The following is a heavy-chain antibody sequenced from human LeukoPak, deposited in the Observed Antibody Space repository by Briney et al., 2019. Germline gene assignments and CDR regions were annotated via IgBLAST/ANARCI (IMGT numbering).Heavy chain of an antibody. V-gene: IGHV3-15*01. CDR2: IKTKSDGGTT. CDR1: GFAFTNAW. J-gene: IGHJ4*02. D-gene: IGHD1-26*01. Sequence: GGSLRLSCAASGFAFTNAWMTWVRLAPGKGLEWVGRIKTKSDGGTTDYAAPVKGRFTISRDDSKNTLYLQMNSLKTEDTALYYCSTDGKYSGTYDHFDYWGQGTLVTVSS. CDR3: STDGKYSGTYDHFDY.